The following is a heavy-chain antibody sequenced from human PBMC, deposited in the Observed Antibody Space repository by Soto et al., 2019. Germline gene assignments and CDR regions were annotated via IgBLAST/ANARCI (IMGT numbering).Heavy chain of an antibody. V-gene: IGHV1-69*06. Sequence: SVQVSCKASGGTFSSYAISWVRQAPGQGLEWMGGIIPIFGTANYAQKFQGRVTITADKSTSTAYMELSSLRSEDTAVYYCARDRLRGVGGGHYYFDYWGQGTLVTVSS. D-gene: IGHD2-15*01. CDR2: IIPIFGTA. J-gene: IGHJ4*02. CDR3: ARDRLRGVGGGHYYFDY. CDR1: GGTFSSYA.